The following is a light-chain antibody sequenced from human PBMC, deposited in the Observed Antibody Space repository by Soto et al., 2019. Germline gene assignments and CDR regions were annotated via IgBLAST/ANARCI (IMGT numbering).Light chain of an antibody. Sequence: EIVMTQSPATLSVSPGERATLSCRASQSVSSNLAWYQQKPGQAPRLLIYGASTRATDIPARFSGSGSGTEFTLTLSSLQSEDFAVYYCQQYNSWPPYTFGQGTKLEIK. J-gene: IGKJ2*01. CDR2: GAS. CDR3: QQYNSWPPYT. CDR1: QSVSSN. V-gene: IGKV3-15*01.